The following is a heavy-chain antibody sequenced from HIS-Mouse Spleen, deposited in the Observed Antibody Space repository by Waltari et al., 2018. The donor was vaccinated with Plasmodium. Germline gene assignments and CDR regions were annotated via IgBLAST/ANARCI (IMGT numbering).Heavy chain of an antibody. D-gene: IGHD6-13*01. V-gene: IGHV3-30*18. CDR1: GFTSSRYG. CDR2: ISYDGSNK. Sequence: QVQLVESGGGVVQPGRSLRLSCAASGFTSSRYGMPWVRQAPGKGLEWVAVISYDGSNKYYADSVKGRFTISRDNSKNTLYLQMNSLRAEDTAVYYCAKDRRSSSWYVDYWGQGTLVTVSS. CDR3: AKDRRSSSWYVDY. J-gene: IGHJ4*02.